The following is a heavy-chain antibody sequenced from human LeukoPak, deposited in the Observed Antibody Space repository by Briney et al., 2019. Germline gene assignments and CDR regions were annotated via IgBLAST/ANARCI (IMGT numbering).Heavy chain of an antibody. CDR1: GFTFSSYA. Sequence: GGSLRLSCAASGFTFSSYAMHWVRQAPGKGLEWVAVISYDGSNKYYADSVKGRFTISRDNSKNTLYLQMNSLRAEDTAVYYCARRRDGYSTLDYWGKGTTVTVSS. CDR2: ISYDGSNK. CDR3: ARRRDGYSTLDY. D-gene: IGHD5-24*01. J-gene: IGHJ6*04. V-gene: IGHV3-30-3*01.